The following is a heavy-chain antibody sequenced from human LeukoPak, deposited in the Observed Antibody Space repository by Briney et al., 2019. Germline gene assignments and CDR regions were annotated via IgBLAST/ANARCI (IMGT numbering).Heavy chain of an antibody. CDR3: ASSILGYCSGGSCYPHY. CDR1: GGSFSGYY. Sequence: PSETLSLTCAVYGGSFSGYYWSWIRQPPGKGLVWIGEINHSGSTNYNPSLKSRVTISVDTSKNQFSLKLSSVTAADTAVYYCASSILGYCSGGSCYPHYWGQGTLVTVSS. V-gene: IGHV4-34*01. J-gene: IGHJ4*02. CDR2: INHSGST. D-gene: IGHD2-15*01.